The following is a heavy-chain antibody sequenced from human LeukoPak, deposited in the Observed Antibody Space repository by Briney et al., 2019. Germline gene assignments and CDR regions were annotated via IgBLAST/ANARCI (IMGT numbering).Heavy chain of an antibody. D-gene: IGHD3-10*01. V-gene: IGHV4-4*07. Sequence: SETLSLTCTVSGGSISSYYWSWIRQPAGKGLEWIGRIYTSGSTNYNPYLKSRVTISVDTSKNQFSLKLRSVTAADTAVYYCARHGSPRRVRFDPWGQGTLVTVSS. CDR1: GGSISSYY. CDR2: IYTSGST. J-gene: IGHJ5*02. CDR3: ARHGSPRRVRFDP.